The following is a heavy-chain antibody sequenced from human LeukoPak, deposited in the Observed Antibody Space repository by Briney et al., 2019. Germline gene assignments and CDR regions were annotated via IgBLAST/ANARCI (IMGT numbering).Heavy chain of an antibody. V-gene: IGHV1-46*01. D-gene: IGHD4-23*01. CDR3: ARDNSVEDTAWWFDP. CDR2: VNPSGGST. J-gene: IGHJ5*02. Sequence: ASVKVSCKASGYTFTSYYMHWVRQAPGQGLEWMGIVNPSGGSTSYAQKFQGRVTMTRDMSTSTDYMELSSLRSEDTAVYYCARDNSVEDTAWWFDPWGQGTLVTVSS. CDR1: GYTFTSYY.